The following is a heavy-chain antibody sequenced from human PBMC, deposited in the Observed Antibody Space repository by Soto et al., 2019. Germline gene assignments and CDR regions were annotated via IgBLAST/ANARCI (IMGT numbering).Heavy chain of an antibody. J-gene: IGHJ4*02. V-gene: IGHV3-23*01. CDR2: ISGSGGST. CDR1: GFTFSSYA. CDR3: AKDQYVLSPVGAGYYYDSSGYYYSDY. Sequence: GGSLRLSCAASGFTFSSYAMSWVRQAPGKGLEWVSAISGSGGSTYYADSVKGRFTISRDNSKNTLYLQMNSLRAEDTAVYYCAKDQYVLSPVGAGYYYDSSGYYYSDYWGQGTLVTVSS. D-gene: IGHD3-22*01.